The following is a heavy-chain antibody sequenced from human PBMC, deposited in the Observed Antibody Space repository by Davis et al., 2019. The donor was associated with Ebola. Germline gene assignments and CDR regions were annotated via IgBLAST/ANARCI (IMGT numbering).Heavy chain of an antibody. J-gene: IGHJ4*02. CDR1: GFTFNKYW. Sequence: GGSLRLSCAASGFTFNKYWMSWVRQAPGKGLEWVSLISGDGGSTYYADSVKGRFTISRDNSKNTVYMQMHNLRAEDTAVYYCASREVGLHNLYWGEGTLVSVSS. CDR2: ISGDGGST. V-gene: IGHV3-23*01. D-gene: IGHD1-26*01. CDR3: ASREVGLHNLY.